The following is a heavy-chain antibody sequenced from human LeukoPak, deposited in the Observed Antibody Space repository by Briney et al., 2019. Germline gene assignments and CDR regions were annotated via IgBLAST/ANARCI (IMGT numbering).Heavy chain of an antibody. CDR2: IYYSGST. D-gene: IGHD6-19*01. CDR3: ARGIAVAGLDY. Sequence: SETLSLTCTVSGGSISSYYWSWIRRPPGKGLEWIGYIYYSGSTNYNPSLKSRVTISVDTSKNQFSLKLSSVTAADTAVYYCARGIAVAGLDYWGQGTLVTVSS. J-gene: IGHJ4*02. CDR1: GGSISSYY. V-gene: IGHV4-59*01.